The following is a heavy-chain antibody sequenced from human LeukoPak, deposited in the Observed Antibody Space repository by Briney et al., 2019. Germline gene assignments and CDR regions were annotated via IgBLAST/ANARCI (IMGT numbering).Heavy chain of an antibody. CDR2: IYPSDSHN. CDR1: GYRFSDYW. J-gene: IGHJ3*01. Sequence: PGKSLKISCKGSGYRFSDYWIGWVRQMPGKGLEWMGVIYPSDSHNKYSPSFQGQVTISADKSISTAHLQWSSLKASDTAIYYCARHGTPAAAGSVFDVWGQGTVVTVSS. CDR3: ARHGTPAAAGSVFDV. V-gene: IGHV5-51*01. D-gene: IGHD6-13*01.